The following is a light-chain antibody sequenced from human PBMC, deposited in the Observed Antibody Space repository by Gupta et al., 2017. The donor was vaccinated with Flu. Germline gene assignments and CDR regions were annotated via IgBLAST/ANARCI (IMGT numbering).Light chain of an antibody. CDR2: DDG. CDR1: NIGSKA. Sequence: SYELTQSPSVSVAPGQPATITCGGNNIGSKAVHWLMQRPGQAPVLVVDDDGDRPSGIPERVSGSNSATTATLTISEGEAGDEADYYCQVWDRTSEFGVGTGTKLSVL. J-gene: IGLJ1*01. V-gene: IGLV3-21*02. CDR3: QVWDRTSEFG.